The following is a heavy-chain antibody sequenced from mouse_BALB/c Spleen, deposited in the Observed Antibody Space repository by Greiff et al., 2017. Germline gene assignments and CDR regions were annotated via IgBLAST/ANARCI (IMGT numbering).Heavy chain of an antibody. V-gene: IGHV2-9*02. J-gene: IGHJ2*01. CDR3: AREKYDYDGVDYFDY. Sequence: VKVVESGPGLVAPSQSLSITCTVSGFSLTSYGVHWVRQPPGKGLEWLGVIWAGGSTNYNSALMSRLSISKDNSKRQVFLKMNSLQTDDTAMYYCAREKYDYDGVDYFDYWGQGTTLTVSS. CDR2: IWAGGST. CDR1: GFSLTSYG. D-gene: IGHD2-4*01.